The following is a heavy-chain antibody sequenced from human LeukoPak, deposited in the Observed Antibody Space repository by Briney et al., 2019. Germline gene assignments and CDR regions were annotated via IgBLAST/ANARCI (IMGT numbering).Heavy chain of an antibody. V-gene: IGHV4-4*02. CDR2: IYHSGST. CDR1: GGSISSSNW. Sequence: PSGTLSPTCAVSGGSISSSNWWSWVRQPPGKGLEWIGEIYHSGSTNYNPSLKSRVTISVDKSKNQFSLKLSSVTAADTAVYYCARGDINYDILTGYQEGVGFDYWGQGTLVTVSS. D-gene: IGHD3-9*01. J-gene: IGHJ4*02. CDR3: ARGDINYDILTGYQEGVGFDY.